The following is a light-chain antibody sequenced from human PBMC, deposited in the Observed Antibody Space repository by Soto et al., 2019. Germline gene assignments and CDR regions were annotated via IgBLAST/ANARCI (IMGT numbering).Light chain of an antibody. V-gene: IGKV3-15*01. Sequence: EIVMTQSPATLSVSPGERAILSCRASQSVSNNLAWYQQKPGQAPSLPIYHASTRATGIPARFSGSGSGTEFTLTISSLQSEDFAVYYCQQYNKWPLTFGGGTKVEIK. CDR3: QQYNKWPLT. CDR1: QSVSNN. CDR2: HAS. J-gene: IGKJ4*01.